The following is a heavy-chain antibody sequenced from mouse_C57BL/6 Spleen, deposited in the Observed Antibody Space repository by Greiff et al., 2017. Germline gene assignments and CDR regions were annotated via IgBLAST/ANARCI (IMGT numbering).Heavy chain of an antibody. V-gene: IGHV1-47*01. CDR1: GYTFTTYP. CDR3: ASRSVYYDSSYGYAMDY. D-gene: IGHD1-1*01. Sequence: VKLMESGAELVRPGASVKMSCKASGYTFTTYPIQWMKQNHGKSLEWIGNFHPYNDDTKYNEKFKGKATLTVETSSSTVYLELSRLTSDNSAVYDCASRSVYYDSSYGYAMDYWGQGTSVTVSS. CDR2: FHPYNDDT. J-gene: IGHJ4*01.